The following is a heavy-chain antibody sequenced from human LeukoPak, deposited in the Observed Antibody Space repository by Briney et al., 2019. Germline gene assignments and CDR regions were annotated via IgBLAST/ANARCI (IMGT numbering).Heavy chain of an antibody. CDR1: GYSISSGYY. J-gene: IGHJ6*03. D-gene: IGHD3-3*01. Sequence: SETLSLTCTVSGYSISSGYYWGWIRQPPGKGLEWIGSIYHSGSTYYNPSLKSRVTISVDTSKNQFSLKLSSVTAADTAVYYCARGSTIFGVVIANYYYYMDVWGKGTTVTVSS. V-gene: IGHV4-38-2*02. CDR3: ARGSTIFGVVIANYYYYMDV. CDR2: IYHSGST.